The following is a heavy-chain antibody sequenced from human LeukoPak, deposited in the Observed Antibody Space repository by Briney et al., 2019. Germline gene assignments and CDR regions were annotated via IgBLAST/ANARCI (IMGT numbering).Heavy chain of an antibody. CDR1: GGSISSSSYY. J-gene: IGHJ4*02. D-gene: IGHD3-22*01. CDR3: ARRGASKYYYDSSGYYYD. Sequence: PSETLSLTCTVSGGSISSSSYYWGWIRQPPGKGLEWIGSIYYSGSTYYNPSLKSRVTISVDTSKNQFSLKLSSVTAADTAVYYCARRGASKYYYDSSGYYYDWGQGTLVSVSS. V-gene: IGHV4-39*01. CDR2: IYYSGST.